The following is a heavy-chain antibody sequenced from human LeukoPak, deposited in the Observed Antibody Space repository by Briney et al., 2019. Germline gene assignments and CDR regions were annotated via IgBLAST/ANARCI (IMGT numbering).Heavy chain of an antibody. J-gene: IGHJ1*01. Sequence: ASVKVSRKASGGTFSSYAISWVRQAPGQGLEWMGGIIPIFGTANYAQKFQGRVTITADESTSTAYMELSSLRSEDTAVYYCASGEWELQMVPQYFQHWGQGTLVTVSS. D-gene: IGHD1-26*01. CDR3: ASGEWELQMVPQYFQH. CDR1: GGTFSSYA. V-gene: IGHV1-69*13. CDR2: IIPIFGTA.